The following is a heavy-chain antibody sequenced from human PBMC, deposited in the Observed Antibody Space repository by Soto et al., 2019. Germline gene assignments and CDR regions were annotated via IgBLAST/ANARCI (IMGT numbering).Heavy chain of an antibody. Sequence: PGGSLRLSCAASGFTFSSYSMNWVRQAPGKRLEWVSYISSSSSTIYYAESVKGRFTISRDNAKNSLYLKMNSLRDEDTAVYYCAREGSYSTIYMRLSFYGMDVWGQGTTVTVSS. CDR1: GFTFSSYS. CDR3: AREGSYSTIYMRLSFYGMDV. CDR2: ISSSSSTI. D-gene: IGHD1-26*01. V-gene: IGHV3-48*02. J-gene: IGHJ6*02.